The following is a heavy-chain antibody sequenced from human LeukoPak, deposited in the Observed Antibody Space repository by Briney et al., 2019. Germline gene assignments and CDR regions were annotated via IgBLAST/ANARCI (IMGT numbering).Heavy chain of an antibody. CDR1: GYSLTSYW. V-gene: IGHV5-51*01. D-gene: IGHD6-19*01. CDR3: ARLFGGSGWYFDY. CDR2: IYPGDSDT. J-gene: IGHJ4*02. Sequence: RGESLKISCKGSGYSLTSYWIGWVRQMPGKGLKWMGIIYPGDSDTRYSPSFQGQVTISADKPISTAYLQWSSLKASDTAMYYCARLFGGSGWYFDYWGQGTLVTVSS.